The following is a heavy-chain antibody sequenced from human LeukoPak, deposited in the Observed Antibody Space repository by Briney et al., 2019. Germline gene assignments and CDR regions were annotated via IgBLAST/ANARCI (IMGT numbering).Heavy chain of an antibody. CDR1: AFTFSSYA. D-gene: IGHD2-21*01. CDR3: AIDRRYCGGDCYGWGAGWFDP. CDR2: ISGSGETT. J-gene: IGHJ5*02. V-gene: IGHV3-23*01. Sequence: PPGGSLRLSCAASAFTFSSYAMSWLRQAPGKGLEWVSVISGSGETTDYADSVRGRFTISRDNSKNTVYLQMNSLRAEDTAVYHCAIDRRYCGGDCYGWGAGWFDPWGQGTLVIVSS.